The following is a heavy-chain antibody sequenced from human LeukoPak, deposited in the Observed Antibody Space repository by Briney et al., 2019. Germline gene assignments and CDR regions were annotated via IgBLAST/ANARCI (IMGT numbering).Heavy chain of an antibody. CDR1: GFSFSAYW. CDR2: ISPAGTET. D-gene: IGHD2-15*01. J-gene: IGHJ4*02. CDR3: ARFGYVAAVDL. Sequence: GGSLRLSCAASGFSFSAYWMTWVRQAPGTGLEWVANISPAGTETYYVDLVKGRFTISRDNAKNLLYLQMNSLRAEDTAVYYCARFGYVAAVDLWGQGTLVTVSS. V-gene: IGHV3-7*01.